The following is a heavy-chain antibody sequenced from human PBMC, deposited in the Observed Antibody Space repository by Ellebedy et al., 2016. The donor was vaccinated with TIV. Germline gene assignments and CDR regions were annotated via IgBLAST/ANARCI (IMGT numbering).Heavy chain of an antibody. D-gene: IGHD6-19*01. CDR3: ARGSSGWMAIDY. V-gene: IGHV1-3*01. Sequence: MPGGSLRLSCAASGFTFSSYAMHWVRQAPGQRLEWMGWINAGNGNTKYSQKFQGRVTITRDTSASTAYMELRSLRSDDTAVYYCARGSSGWMAIDYWGQGTLVTVSS. CDR1: GFTFSSYA. CDR2: INAGNGNT. J-gene: IGHJ4*02.